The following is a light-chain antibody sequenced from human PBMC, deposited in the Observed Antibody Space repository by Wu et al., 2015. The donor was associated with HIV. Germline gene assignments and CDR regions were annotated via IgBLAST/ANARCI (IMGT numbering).Light chain of an antibody. Sequence: EIVMTQSPATLSVSPGERATLSCRASQSVSSFLAWYQQKPGQAPRLLIYGASTRATGIPARFSGSGSGTEFTLTISSIQSEDFAVYYCQQYNNWPRTFGQGTKVEI. CDR1: QSVSSF. V-gene: IGKV3-15*01. CDR3: QQYNNWPRT. J-gene: IGKJ1*01. CDR2: GAS.